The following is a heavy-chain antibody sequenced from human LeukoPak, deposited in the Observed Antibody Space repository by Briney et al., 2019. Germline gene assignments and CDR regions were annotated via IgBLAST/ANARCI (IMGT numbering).Heavy chain of an antibody. J-gene: IGHJ3*02. D-gene: IGHD4-17*01. V-gene: IGHV1-2*02. CDR3: ATHDVGDLYGFPI. Sequence: GASVKVSCKASGYTFTAYYIHWVRQAPGQGLECMGAINPNSGDTHYAQKFRGRVTMTRGTSISTAYMELSSLILDDTAVYYCATHDVGDLYGFPIWGQGTVVTVSS. CDR1: GYTFTAYY. CDR2: INPNSGDT.